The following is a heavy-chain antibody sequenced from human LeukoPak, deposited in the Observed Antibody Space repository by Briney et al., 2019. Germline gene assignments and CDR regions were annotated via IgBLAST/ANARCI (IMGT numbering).Heavy chain of an antibody. V-gene: IGHV3-49*04. D-gene: IGHD6-19*01. CDR2: IRSKAYGGTT. Sequence: PGGSLRLSCTASGFTFGDYAMSWVRQAPGKGLEWVGFIRSKAYGGTTEYAASVKGRFTISRDDSKSIAYLQMNSLKTEDTAVYYCTRDGGGLTAVAGTYYFDYWGQGTLVTVSS. J-gene: IGHJ4*02. CDR1: GFTFGDYA. CDR3: TRDGGGLTAVAGTYYFDY.